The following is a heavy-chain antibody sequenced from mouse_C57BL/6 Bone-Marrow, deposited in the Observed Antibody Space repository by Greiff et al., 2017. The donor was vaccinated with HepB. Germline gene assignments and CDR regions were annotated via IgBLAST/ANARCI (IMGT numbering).Heavy chain of an antibody. CDR2: INSVGDYI. D-gene: IGHD1-1*01. J-gene: IGHJ2*01. CDR3: ARGEITFDY. Sequence: EVKLVEAGEGLVKPGGSLKLSCAASGFSFSSYAMSWVRQTPEKRLELVAYINSVGDYIYYADSVKGRFTMTRDNARHTPYLQMSSLKSEDTAMYYCARGEITFDYWGQGTTLTVSS. V-gene: IGHV5S21*01. CDR1: GFSFSSYA.